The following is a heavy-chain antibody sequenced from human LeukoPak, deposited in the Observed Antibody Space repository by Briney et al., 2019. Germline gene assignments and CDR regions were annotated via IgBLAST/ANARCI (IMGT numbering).Heavy chain of an antibody. V-gene: IGHV1-69*05. Sequence: ASVKVSCKASGGTFSNYAISWVRQAPGQGLEWMGRIIPIFGTTNYAQKFQGRVTITTDESTSTDYMELSSLRSEDTAVYYCARGGEANYYDTSGYYLYYYWGQGTLVTVSS. CDR3: ARGGEANYYDTSGYYLYYY. CDR2: IIPIFGTT. CDR1: GGTFSNYA. D-gene: IGHD3-22*01. J-gene: IGHJ4*02.